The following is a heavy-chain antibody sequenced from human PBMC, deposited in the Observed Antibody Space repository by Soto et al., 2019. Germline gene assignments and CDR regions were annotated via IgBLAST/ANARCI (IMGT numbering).Heavy chain of an antibody. CDR1: GGSVSSGTYF. D-gene: IGHD4-17*01. V-gene: IGHV4-61*01. CDR2: ISYSGST. J-gene: IGHJ5*02. Sequence: QVQLQESGPGLVKPSETLSLTCTVSGGSVSSGTYFWTWIRQPPGRGLEWIGYISYSGSTNYNPSLKSRVTISVDTSKNQFSLNLNSVTAADTAVYYCARRNYGGNWLDHWGQGTLVTVSS. CDR3: ARRNYGGNWLDH.